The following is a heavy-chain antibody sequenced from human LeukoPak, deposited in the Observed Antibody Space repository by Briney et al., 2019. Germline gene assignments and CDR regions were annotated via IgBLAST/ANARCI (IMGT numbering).Heavy chain of an antibody. D-gene: IGHD2-21*02. CDR1: GFTFNNLG. CDR2: ILHDGSKK. V-gene: IGHV3-30*18. J-gene: IGHJ4*02. Sequence: GRSLRLSCAASGFTFNNLGMHWVRQAPGKGLEWVAVILHDGSKKYYADSVKGRFTISRDNSKKTVYMQMNTLTPEDTAVYYCAKDRYGGVTRMVYWGQGTLVTVSS. CDR3: AKDRYGGVTRMVY.